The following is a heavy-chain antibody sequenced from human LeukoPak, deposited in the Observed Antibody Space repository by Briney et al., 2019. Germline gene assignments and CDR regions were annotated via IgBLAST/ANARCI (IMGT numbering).Heavy chain of an antibody. CDR3: AKDISVTPTGMDV. Sequence: PGGSLRLSCAASGLIFDDYAMHWVRQVPGKGLEWVSGISWNSGTIGYADSVKGRFTISRDNAKNSLYLQMNSLRAEDTALYYCAKDISVTPTGMDVWGQGTTVTVSS. V-gene: IGHV3-9*01. J-gene: IGHJ6*02. D-gene: IGHD3-16*02. CDR1: GLIFDDYA. CDR2: ISWNSGTI.